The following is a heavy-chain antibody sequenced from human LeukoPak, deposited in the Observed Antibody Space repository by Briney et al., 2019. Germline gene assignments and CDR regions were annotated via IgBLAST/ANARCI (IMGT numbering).Heavy chain of an antibody. J-gene: IGHJ4*02. CDR3: ARGLAGIAAAGTFPYYFDY. CDR2: IYYSGST. D-gene: IGHD6-13*01. CDR1: GGSISSSSYY. V-gene: IGHV4-39*07. Sequence: SGTLSLTCTVSGGSISSSSYYWGWIRQPPGKGLEWIGSIYYSGSTYYNPSLKSRVTISVDTSKNQFSLKLSSVTAADTAVYYCARGLAGIAAAGTFPYYFDYWGQGTLVTVSS.